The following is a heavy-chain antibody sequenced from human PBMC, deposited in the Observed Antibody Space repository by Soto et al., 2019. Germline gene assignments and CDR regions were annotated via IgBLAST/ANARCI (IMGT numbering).Heavy chain of an antibody. V-gene: IGHV1-18*01. D-gene: IGHD5-12*01. CDR3: ARWGRGYNDPFDS. CDR2: ISAYNGNT. Sequence: QVQLLQSGVEVQKPGASVKVPCKTFGYSFTNYGINWVRQAPGRGLEWMGWISAYNGNTNYAQKFQGRATMTTDTYTSTGYMELRSLTSADTAVYYCARWGRGYNDPFDSWGQGTLVTVSS. CDR1: GYSFTNYG. J-gene: IGHJ4*02.